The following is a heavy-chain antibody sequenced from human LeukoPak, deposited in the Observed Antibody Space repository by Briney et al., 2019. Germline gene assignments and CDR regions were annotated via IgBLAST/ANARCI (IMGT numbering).Heavy chain of an antibody. J-gene: IGHJ4*02. CDR1: GFTFSSYA. Sequence: GVSLRLSCAASGFTFSSYAMSWVRQAQGKGLEWVSAISGSGGSTYYADSVKGRFTISRDNSKNTLYLQMNSLRAEDTAVYYCAKARGVRDFDYWGQGTLVTVSS. D-gene: IGHD3-10*01. CDR3: AKARGVRDFDY. V-gene: IGHV3-23*01. CDR2: ISGSGGST.